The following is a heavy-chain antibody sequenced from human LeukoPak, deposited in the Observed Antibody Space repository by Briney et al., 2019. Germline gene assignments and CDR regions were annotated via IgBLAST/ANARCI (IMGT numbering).Heavy chain of an antibody. V-gene: IGHV1-8*03. D-gene: IGHD2-15*01. CDR2: INPNSGNT. CDR3: AREVYCSGGSCYGYYYYMDV. Sequence: ASAKLSCKASGYTFTSYDINWVRQATGQGLEWMGWINPNSGNTSYAQKFQGRVTITRNTSISTAYMELSSLRSEHTAVYYCAREVYCSGGSCYGYYYYMDVWGKGTTVTVSS. CDR1: GYTFTSYD. J-gene: IGHJ6*03.